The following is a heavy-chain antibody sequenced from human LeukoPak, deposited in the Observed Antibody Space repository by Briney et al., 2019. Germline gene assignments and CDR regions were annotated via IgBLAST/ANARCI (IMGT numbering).Heavy chain of an antibody. CDR2: ISTYNGNT. Sequence: ASVKVSCKASGYTFTSYGISWVRQAPGQGLEWMGWISTYNGNTKYAQKLQGRATMNTDTSTSTGYMGLRSLRSDETAVYYCARDRRHSSSWYTYYFDYWGQGSLVTVSS. D-gene: IGHD6-13*01. V-gene: IGHV1-18*01. J-gene: IGHJ4*02. CDR1: GYTFTSYG. CDR3: ARDRRHSSSWYTYYFDY.